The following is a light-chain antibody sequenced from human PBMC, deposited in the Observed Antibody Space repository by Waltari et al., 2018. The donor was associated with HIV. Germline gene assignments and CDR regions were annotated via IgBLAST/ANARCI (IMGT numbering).Light chain of an antibody. J-gene: IGLJ3*02. CDR1: SSHVGGYNL. Sequence: QSALTQPASVSGSPGQSVTISCTGTSSHVGGYNLVSWYQQPPDKAPKLVIFYANTPPSGIPFRFSASKSGNTASLTISGLQPEDEADYYCCSYMSGSTLVFGGGTKVIV. CDR3: CSYMSGSTLV. V-gene: IGLV2-14*02. CDR2: YAN.